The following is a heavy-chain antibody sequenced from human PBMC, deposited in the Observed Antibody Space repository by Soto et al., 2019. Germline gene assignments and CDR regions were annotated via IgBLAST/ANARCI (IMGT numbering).Heavy chain of an antibody. J-gene: IGHJ4*02. Sequence: SVKVSCKASGYIFTSYYIHWVRQAPGQGLEWMGRIIPILGIANYAQKFQGRVTITADKSTSTAYMELSSLRSEDTAVYYCARDGPHDSSGYSPTQVDYWGQGTLVTVSS. CDR3: ARDGPHDSSGYSPTQVDY. V-gene: IGHV1-69*04. CDR2: IIPILGIA. D-gene: IGHD3-22*01. CDR1: GYIFTSYY.